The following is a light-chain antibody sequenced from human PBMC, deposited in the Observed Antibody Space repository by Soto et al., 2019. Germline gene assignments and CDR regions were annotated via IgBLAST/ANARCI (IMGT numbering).Light chain of an antibody. CDR3: QQRSNWPPWT. CDR1: QSVSSY. CDR2: DTS. J-gene: IGKJ1*01. V-gene: IGKV3-11*01. Sequence: EIVLTQSPATLSLSPGERATLSCRASQSVSSYLAWYQQKPGQAPRHLIYDTSNRATGIPARFSGSGSGTDFTLTISSLEPEDFAVYYCQQRSNWPPWTFGQGTKVEFK.